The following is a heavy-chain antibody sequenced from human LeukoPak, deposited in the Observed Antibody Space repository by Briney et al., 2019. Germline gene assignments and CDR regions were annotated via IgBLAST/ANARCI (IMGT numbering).Heavy chain of an antibody. CDR3: AKDRNTMISRGGYFDF. D-gene: IGHD3-22*01. Sequence: GGSLRLSCAASGFTFSSTAMNWVRQAPGKGLEWVSIISGSGSNTYYADSVKGRFTISRDNSKNTLYLQMNSLRAEDTAVYHCAKDRNTMISRGGYFDFWGQGTLVTVYS. J-gene: IGHJ4*02. CDR2: ISGSGSNT. V-gene: IGHV3-23*01. CDR1: GFTFSSTA.